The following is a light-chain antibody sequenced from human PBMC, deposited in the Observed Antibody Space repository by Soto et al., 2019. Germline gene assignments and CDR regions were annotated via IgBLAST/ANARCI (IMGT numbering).Light chain of an antibody. Sequence: DIQMTQSPSSLSASVGDRVTITCRASQTITTYLNWYQHKPGKAPKLLIYAAISLQSGVPSRLSGSGSGTDFTLTISSLQHEDFATYYCQQTYSTPHTFGQGTKL. V-gene: IGKV1-39*01. J-gene: IGKJ2*01. CDR1: QTITTY. CDR2: AAI. CDR3: QQTYSTPHT.